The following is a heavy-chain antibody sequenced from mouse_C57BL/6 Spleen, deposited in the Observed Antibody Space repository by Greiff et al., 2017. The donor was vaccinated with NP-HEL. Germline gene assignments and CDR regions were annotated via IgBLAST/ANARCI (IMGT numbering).Heavy chain of an antibody. J-gene: IGHJ1*03. V-gene: IGHV1-52*01. Sequence: QVQLQQPGAELVRPGSSVKLSCKASGYTFTSYWMHWVKQRPIQGLEWIGNIDPSDSETHYNQKFKDKATLTVDKSSSTAYMQLSSLTSEDSAVYYCARSDDYDPWYFDVWGTGTTVTVSS. D-gene: IGHD2-4*01. CDR2: IDPSDSET. CDR1: GYTFTSYW. CDR3: ARSDDYDPWYFDV.